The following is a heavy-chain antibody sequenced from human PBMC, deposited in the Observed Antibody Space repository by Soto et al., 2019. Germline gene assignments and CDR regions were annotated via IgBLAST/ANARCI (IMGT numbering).Heavy chain of an antibody. J-gene: IGHJ6*02. CDR3: ARDRPGSYV. CDR2: INHSGST. Sequence: SETLSLTXAVYGGSFSGYYWSWIRQPPGKGLEWIGEINHSGSTNYNPSLKSRVTISVDTSKNQFSLKLSSVTAADTAVYYCARDRPGSYVWGQGTTVTVSS. V-gene: IGHV4-34*01. D-gene: IGHD3-10*01. CDR1: GGSFSGYY.